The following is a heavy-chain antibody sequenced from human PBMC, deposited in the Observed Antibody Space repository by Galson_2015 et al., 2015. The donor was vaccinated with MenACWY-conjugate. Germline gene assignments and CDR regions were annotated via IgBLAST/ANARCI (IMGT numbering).Heavy chain of an antibody. CDR3: AKASGGLLDAFDI. CDR2: ISGSGGST. J-gene: IGHJ3*02. D-gene: IGHD2-15*01. V-gene: IGHV3-23*01. CDR1: GFTFSSYA. Sequence: SLRLSCAASGFTFSSYAMSWVRQAPGKGLEWVSAISGSGGSTYYADSVKGRFTISRDNSKNTLYLQMNSLRAEDTAVYYCAKASGGLLDAFDIWGQGTMVTVSS.